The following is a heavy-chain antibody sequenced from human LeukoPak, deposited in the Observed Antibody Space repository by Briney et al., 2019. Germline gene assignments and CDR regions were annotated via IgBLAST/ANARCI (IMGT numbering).Heavy chain of an antibody. CDR3: ARDYSYGDYYYYYMDV. V-gene: IGHV4-59*11. J-gene: IGHJ6*03. CDR1: GDSFNSHF. Sequence: PSETLSLTCTVSGDSFNSHFWSWIRQPPGKGLEWIGYIYYSGSTNYNPSLKSRVTISLDTSKNQFSLRLNSVTAADTAVYYCARDYSYGDYYYYYMDVWGKGTTVTVSS. CDR2: IYYSGST. D-gene: IGHD5-18*01.